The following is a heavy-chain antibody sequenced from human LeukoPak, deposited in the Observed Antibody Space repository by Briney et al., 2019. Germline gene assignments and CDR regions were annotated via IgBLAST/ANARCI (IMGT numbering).Heavy chain of an antibody. CDR2: IYPGDSDT. V-gene: IGHV5-51*01. CDR3: ARVHYYETSDWGNYFDY. J-gene: IGHJ4*02. Sequence: GESLKISCKGSGYSFTSYWIGWVRQMPGKGLGWMGIIYPGDSDTRYSPSFQGQVTISAGKSISTAYLQWSSLKASDTAMYYCARVHYYETSDWGNYFDYWGQGTLVTVSA. CDR1: GYSFTSYW. D-gene: IGHD3-22*01.